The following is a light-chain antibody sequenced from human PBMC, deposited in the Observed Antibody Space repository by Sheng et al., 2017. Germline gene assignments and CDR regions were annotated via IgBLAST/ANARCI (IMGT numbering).Light chain of an antibody. CDR1: QSVSSY. J-gene: IGKJ2*01. Sequence: EIVLTQSPATLSLSPGERATLSCRANQSVSSYLAWYQQRPGQASQAPHLSSHPTGPLASQPRFQWRRGSGDRTSLSPSASLEPEDFAVYYCHQRNNWPPYTFGQGTQAGRSN. CDR3: HQRNNWPPYT. V-gene: IGKV3-11*01. CDR2: SHP.